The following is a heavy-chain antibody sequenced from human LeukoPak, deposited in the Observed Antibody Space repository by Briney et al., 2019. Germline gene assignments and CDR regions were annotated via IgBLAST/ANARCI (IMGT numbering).Heavy chain of an antibody. CDR3: GRLAHNAWYAIDF. V-gene: IGHV3-7*01. J-gene: IGHJ4*02. D-gene: IGHD6-13*01. CDR2: ILPDGSQK. Sequence: RQXPGKGLEWLANILPDGSQKYYVDSVKGRFTISRDNPKNSLYLQINNLKAEDTAVYYCGRLAHNAWYAIDFWGQGALVTVSS.